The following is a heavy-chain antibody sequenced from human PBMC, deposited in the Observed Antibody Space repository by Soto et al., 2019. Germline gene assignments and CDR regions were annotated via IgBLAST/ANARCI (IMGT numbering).Heavy chain of an antibody. J-gene: IGHJ5*02. CDR3: ARGYCITTSCYDWFGP. CDR1: GGSFSGYY. Sequence: SETLSLTCAVYGGSFSGYYWTWIRQPPGTGLEWIGEINHSGSTNYNPSLKSRVTISVDTSKNQFSLKLTSVTAADTAVYYCARGYCITTSCYDWFGPWGQGTLVTVSS. V-gene: IGHV4-34*01. CDR2: INHSGST. D-gene: IGHD2-2*01.